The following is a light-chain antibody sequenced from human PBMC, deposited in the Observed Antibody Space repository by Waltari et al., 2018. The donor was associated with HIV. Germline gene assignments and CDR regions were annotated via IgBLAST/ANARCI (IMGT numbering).Light chain of an antibody. CDR1: ASPQAY. CDR3: LSADNSGTYV. Sequence: SSELTQPPSVPVSPGQTARITCSGDASPQAYTHWFPQKPGQAPVVALHKNTERPSGIPERFSASRSGTTVTLTITGVQTDDEADYYCLSADNSGTYVFGPGTTVTVL. V-gene: IGLV3-25*03. J-gene: IGLJ1*01. CDR2: KNT.